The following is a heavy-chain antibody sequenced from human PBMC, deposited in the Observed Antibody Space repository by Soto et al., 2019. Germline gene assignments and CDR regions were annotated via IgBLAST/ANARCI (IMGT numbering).Heavy chain of an antibody. V-gene: IGHV4-30-4*01. D-gene: IGHD3-3*01. CDR3: ARGADFWSGYWPKFDP. CDR1: GGSISSGDYY. J-gene: IGHJ5*02. Sequence: PSETLSLTCTVSGGSISSGDYYWSWIRQPPGKGLEWIGYIYYSGSTYYNPSLKSRVTISVDTSKNQFSLKLSSVTAADTAVYYGARGADFWSGYWPKFDPWGQGTLVTVS. CDR2: IYYSGST.